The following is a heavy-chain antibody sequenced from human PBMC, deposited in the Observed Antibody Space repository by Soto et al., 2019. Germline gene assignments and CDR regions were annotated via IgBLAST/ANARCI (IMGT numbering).Heavy chain of an antibody. CDR2: ISGRGCST. Sequence: AISGRGCSTYYADSVKGRFTISRDNSKNTLYLQMNSLRAEDTAVYYCAKNVGPGDDQSAVPGAVFAIWLKGTMVTVTS. D-gene: IGHD6-13*01. V-gene: IGHV3-23*01. J-gene: IGHJ3*02. CDR3: AKNVGPGDDQSAVPGAVFAI.